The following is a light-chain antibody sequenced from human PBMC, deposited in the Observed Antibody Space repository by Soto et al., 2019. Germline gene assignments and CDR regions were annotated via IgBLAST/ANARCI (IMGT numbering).Light chain of an antibody. CDR2: TAS. J-gene: IGKJ4*01. CDR1: QSIGNY. Sequence: DIQMTQSPSSLSASVGDRVTITCRASQSIGNYLNWYQQRPGKAPELLIYTASNLQIGAPSRLRGSGSGTDFTLTISSLQPEGFATYYCQQTHSTPLSFGGGTKVEIK. V-gene: IGKV1-39*01. CDR3: QQTHSTPLS.